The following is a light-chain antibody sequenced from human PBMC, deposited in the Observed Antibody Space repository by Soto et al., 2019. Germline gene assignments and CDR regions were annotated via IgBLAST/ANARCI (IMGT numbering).Light chain of an antibody. CDR2: DVS. CDR1: SSDVGAGDY. J-gene: IGLJ3*02. CDR3: SSYTTNSVV. V-gene: IGLV2-14*01. Sequence: QSVLTQPASVSGGPGQSITISCTGTSSDVGAGDYVSWYQQHPGKAPKLMIYDVSARPSGVSDRFSGSKSDNTASLTISGLQAEDEADYYCSSYTTNSVVFGGGTKLTVL.